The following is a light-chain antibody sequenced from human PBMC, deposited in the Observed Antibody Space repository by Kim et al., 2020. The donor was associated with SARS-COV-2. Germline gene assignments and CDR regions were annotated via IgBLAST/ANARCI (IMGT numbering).Light chain of an antibody. CDR2: YKN. V-gene: IGLV3-19*01. CDR3: NSRDSSGNHLL. J-gene: IGLJ2*01. CDR1: SLRTYY. Sequence: SYELTQDPAVSVALGQTVRITCQGDSLRTYYASWYQQKPGQAPVLVIYYKNNRPSGIPDRFSGSSSGNTASLTITGAQAEDEADYYCNSRDSSGNHLLFG.